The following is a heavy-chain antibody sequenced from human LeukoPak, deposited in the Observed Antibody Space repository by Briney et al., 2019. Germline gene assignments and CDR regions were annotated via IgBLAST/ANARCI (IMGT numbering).Heavy chain of an antibody. D-gene: IGHD2-2*01. CDR3: ARGHPTWHCSSTSCYNWFDP. J-gene: IGHJ5*02. CDR2: IYYSGST. Sequence: PSGTLSLTCAVSGGSISSSSYYWGWIRQPPGKGLEWIGSIYYSGSTYYNPSLKSRVTISVDTSKNQFSLKLSSVTAADTAVYYCARGHPTWHCSSTSCYNWFDPWGQGTLVTVSS. V-gene: IGHV4-39*01. CDR1: GGSISSSSYY.